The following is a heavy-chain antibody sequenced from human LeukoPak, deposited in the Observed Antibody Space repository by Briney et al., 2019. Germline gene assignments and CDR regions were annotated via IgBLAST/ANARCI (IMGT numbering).Heavy chain of an antibody. D-gene: IGHD1-26*01. CDR3: ARDKGGSYYYYYYYMDV. Sequence: ASVKVSCKASGYTFTSYDINWVRQATGQGLEWMGWMNPNSGNTGYAQKFQGRVTMTRNTSISTAYMELSSLRSEDTAVYYCARDKGGSYYYYYYYMDVWGKGTTVTVSS. V-gene: IGHV1-8*01. CDR2: MNPNSGNT. J-gene: IGHJ6*03. CDR1: GYTFTSYD.